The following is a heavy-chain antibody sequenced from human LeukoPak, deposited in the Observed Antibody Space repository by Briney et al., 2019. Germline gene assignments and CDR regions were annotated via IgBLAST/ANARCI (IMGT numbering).Heavy chain of an antibody. CDR2: IYYSGST. V-gene: IGHV4-61*01. CDR3: ARDRTDSGSYLPLD. J-gene: IGHJ4*02. Sequence: SETLSLTCTISGGSISTSSFYWGWIRQPPGKGLEWIGYIYYSGSTNYNPSLKSRVTISVDTSKNQFSLKLSSVTAADTAVYYCARDRTDSGSYLPLDWGQGTLVTVSS. CDR1: GGSISTSSFY. D-gene: IGHD1-26*01.